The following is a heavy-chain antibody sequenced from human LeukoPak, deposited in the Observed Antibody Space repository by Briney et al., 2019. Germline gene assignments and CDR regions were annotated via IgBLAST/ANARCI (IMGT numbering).Heavy chain of an antibody. CDR3: ARRSPNDY. V-gene: IGHV3-7*01. J-gene: IGHJ4*02. CDR1: GGSFSGYY. CDR2: IKQDGSEK. Sequence: PSETLSLTCAVYGGSFSGYYWSWIRQPPGKGLEWVANIKQDGSEKYYVDSVKGRFTISRDNAKNSLYLQMNSLRAEDTAVYYCARRSPNDYWGQGTLVTVSS.